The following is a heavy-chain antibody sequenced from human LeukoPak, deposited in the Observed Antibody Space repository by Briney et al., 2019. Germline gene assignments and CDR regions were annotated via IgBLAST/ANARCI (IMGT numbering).Heavy chain of an antibody. J-gene: IGHJ5*02. CDR2: IKQDGSEN. Sequence: PGGSLRLSCAASGFTFSSYWMSWVRQAPGKGLEWVANIKQDGSENYYVDSVKGRFTISRDNSKNTLYLQMNSLRAEDTAVYYCAREGVVVAATGAFDPWGQGTLVTVSS. CDR1: GFTFSSYW. D-gene: IGHD2-15*01. CDR3: AREGVVVAATGAFDP. V-gene: IGHV3-7*05.